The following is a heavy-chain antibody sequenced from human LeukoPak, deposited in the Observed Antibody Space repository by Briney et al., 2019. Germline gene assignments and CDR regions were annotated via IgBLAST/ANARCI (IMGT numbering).Heavy chain of an antibody. Sequence: SETLSLTCTVSGGSISSSSYYWGWIRQPPGKGLEWIGSIYHSGSTYYNPSLKSRVTISVDTSKNQFSLKLSSLTAADTAVYYCARGDCSGNSCPYAFDIWGQGTMVTVSS. J-gene: IGHJ3*02. D-gene: IGHD2-15*01. CDR2: IYHSGST. CDR3: ARGDCSGNSCPYAFDI. V-gene: IGHV4-39*07. CDR1: GGSISSSSYY.